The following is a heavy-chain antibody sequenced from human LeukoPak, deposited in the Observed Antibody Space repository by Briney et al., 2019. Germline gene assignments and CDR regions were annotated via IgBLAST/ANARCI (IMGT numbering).Heavy chain of an antibody. CDR2: IIPIFGTA. Sequence: EASVKVSCKASGGTFSSYAISWVRQAPGQGLEWMGRIIPIFGTANYAQKFQGRVTITTDESTSTAYMELSSLRSEDTAVYYCARAPMVRGVIRMFDPWGQGTLVTVSS. CDR3: ARAPMVRGVIRMFDP. D-gene: IGHD3-10*01. V-gene: IGHV1-69*05. CDR1: GGTFSSYA. J-gene: IGHJ5*02.